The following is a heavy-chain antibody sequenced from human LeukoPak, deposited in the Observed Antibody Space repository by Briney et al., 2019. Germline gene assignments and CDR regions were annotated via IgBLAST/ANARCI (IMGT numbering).Heavy chain of an antibody. J-gene: IGHJ4*02. V-gene: IGHV3-23*01. CDR1: GFTFSSYW. Sequence: GGSLRLSCAASGFTFSSYWMSWVRQAPGKGLQWVSAISDSGDNTSSADSVKGRFTISRDNSKNTLFLQMNSLRAEDTAIYYCAKGPIVVMTDWGQGTLVTVSS. CDR3: AKGPIVVMTD. D-gene: IGHD3-22*01. CDR2: ISDSGDNT.